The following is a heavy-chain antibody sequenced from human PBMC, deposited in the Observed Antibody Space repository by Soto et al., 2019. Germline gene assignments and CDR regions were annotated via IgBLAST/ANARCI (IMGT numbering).Heavy chain of an antibody. CDR1: GYTFTGYY. D-gene: IGHD3-9*01. Sequence: ASLKVSCKASGYTFTGYYMHWVRQAPGQGLEWMGWINPNSGGTNYAQKFQGWVTMTRDTSISTAYMELSRLRSDDTAVYYCAREGYDILTGYPSGAFDIWGQGTMFTVSS. CDR3: AREGYDILTGYPSGAFDI. J-gene: IGHJ3*02. CDR2: INPNSGGT. V-gene: IGHV1-2*04.